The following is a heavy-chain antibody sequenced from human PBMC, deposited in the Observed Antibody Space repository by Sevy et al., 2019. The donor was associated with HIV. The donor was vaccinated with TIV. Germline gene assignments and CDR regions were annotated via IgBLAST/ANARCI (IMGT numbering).Heavy chain of an antibody. V-gene: IGHV4-4*07. CDR2: IYTSGST. CDR1: GGSISSYY. Sequence: SETLSLTCTVSGGSISSYYWSWIRQPAGKGLEWIGRIYTSGSTNYNPSLKSRVTMSVDTSKNQFSLKLSFVTAADTAVYYCARDSFVVVVAATPYNWFDPWGQGTLVTVSS. D-gene: IGHD2-15*01. J-gene: IGHJ5*02. CDR3: ARDSFVVVVAATPYNWFDP.